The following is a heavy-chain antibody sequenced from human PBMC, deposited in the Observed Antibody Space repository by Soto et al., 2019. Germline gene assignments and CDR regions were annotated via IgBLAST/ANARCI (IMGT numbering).Heavy chain of an antibody. CDR1: GYTFTSYG. D-gene: IGHD3-3*01. CDR3: ARVRFLEWDNWFDP. Sequence: ASVKVSCKASGYTFTSYGISWVRQAPGQGLEWMGWISAYNGNTNYAQKLQGRVTMTTDTSTSTAYMELRSLRSDDTAVYYCARVRFLEWDNWFDPWGQETLVTVSS. CDR2: ISAYNGNT. J-gene: IGHJ5*02. V-gene: IGHV1-18*01.